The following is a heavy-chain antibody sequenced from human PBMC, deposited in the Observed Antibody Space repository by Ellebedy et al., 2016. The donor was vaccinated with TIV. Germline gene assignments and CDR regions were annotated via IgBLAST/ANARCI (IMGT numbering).Heavy chain of an antibody. V-gene: IGHV4-34*01. CDR2: INHSGST. J-gene: IGHJ6*02. CDR3: ARGSGRGVIIPNYYYGMDV. D-gene: IGHD3-10*01. Sequence: SETLSLTCAVYGGSFSGYYWSWIRQPPGKGLEWIGEINHSGSTNYNPSLKSRVTISVDTSKNQFSLKLSSVTAADTAVYYCARGSGRGVIIPNYYYGMDVWGQGTTVTVSS. CDR1: GGSFSGYY.